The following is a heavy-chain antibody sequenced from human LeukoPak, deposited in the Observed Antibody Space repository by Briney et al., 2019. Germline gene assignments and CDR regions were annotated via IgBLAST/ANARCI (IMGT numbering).Heavy chain of an antibody. CDR2: IYWDDNK. Sequence: TLSLTCTVSGGSISGFYWSWIRQPAGKGLEWVALIYWDDNKRYSPSLKSRLTITKDTSRNQVVLTMTNVDPMDTATYYCALRLGSQGVYYFDHWGQGTLVTVST. J-gene: IGHJ4*02. CDR3: ALRLGSQGVYYFDH. V-gene: IGHV2-5*08. CDR1: GGSISGFY. D-gene: IGHD3-10*01.